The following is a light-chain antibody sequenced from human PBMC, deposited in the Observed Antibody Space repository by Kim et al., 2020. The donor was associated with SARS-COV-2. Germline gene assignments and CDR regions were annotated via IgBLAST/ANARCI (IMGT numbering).Light chain of an antibody. J-gene: IGKJ2*01. CDR3: QQYGSSPLT. CDR1: QSVSSSY. CDR2: GAS. V-gene: IGKV3-20*01. Sequence: EIVLTQSPGTLSLSPAERATLSCRASQSVSSSYLAWYQQKPGQAPRLLIYGASSRATGIPDRFSGSGSGTDFTLTISRLEPEDFAVYYCQQYGSSPLTFGQGTKLEI.